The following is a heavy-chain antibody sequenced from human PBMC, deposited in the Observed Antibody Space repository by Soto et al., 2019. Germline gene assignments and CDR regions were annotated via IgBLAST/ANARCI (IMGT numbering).Heavy chain of an antibody. CDR2: ISSSSSYI. CDR3: ARARGVAATYFDY. J-gene: IGHJ4*01. CDR1: GFTFSSYS. Sequence: EVQLVESGGGLVKPGGSLRLSCAASGFTFSSYSMNWVRQAPGKGLEWVSSISSSSSYIYYADSVKGRFTISRDNAKNSLYLQMNSLRAEDTAVYYCARARGVAATYFDYWGHGTLVTVSS. V-gene: IGHV3-21*01. D-gene: IGHD2-15*01.